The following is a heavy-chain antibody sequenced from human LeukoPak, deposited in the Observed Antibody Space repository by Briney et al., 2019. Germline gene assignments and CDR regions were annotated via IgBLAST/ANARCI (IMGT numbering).Heavy chain of an antibody. CDR3: AKEGYSGYYACDI. J-gene: IGHJ3*02. Sequence: PGGSLRLSCAASGFIFSDHYMSWIRQAPGKGLEWVSYISTSGSYTNYADSVKGRFTISRDNAKNSLYLQMNSLRADDTAMYYCAKEGYSGYYACDIWGQGTMVTVSS. D-gene: IGHD5-12*01. CDR1: GFIFSDHY. V-gene: IGHV3-11*05. CDR2: ISTSGSYT.